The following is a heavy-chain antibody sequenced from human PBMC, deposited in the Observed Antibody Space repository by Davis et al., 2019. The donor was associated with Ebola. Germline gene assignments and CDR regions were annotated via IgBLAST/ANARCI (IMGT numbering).Heavy chain of an antibody. CDR3: AKGDDDFWSNWLFDH. CDR2: ISGSGIST. V-gene: IGHV3-23*01. CDR1: GLTFSNYA. J-gene: IGHJ4*02. D-gene: IGHD3-3*01. Sequence: PGGSLRLSCVASGLTFSNYAMSWVRQAPGKGLEWVSLISGSGISTFYTDSVKGRSTTSRDHSKNTLYLQINSLRADDSGLYYYAKGDDDFWSNWLFDHWGQGDLVTVSS.